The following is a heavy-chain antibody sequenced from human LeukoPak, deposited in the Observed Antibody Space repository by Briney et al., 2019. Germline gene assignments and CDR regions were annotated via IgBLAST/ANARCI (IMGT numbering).Heavy chain of an antibody. J-gene: IGHJ3*01. V-gene: IGHV4-59*01. CDR3: ARGVFGSYYPGY. CDR1: GGSISSYY. Sequence: SETLSLTCTVSGGSISSYYWSWIRQPPGKGLEWIGYIYYSGSTNYNPSLKSRVTISVDTSKNQFSLKLSSVTAADTAVYYCARGVFGSYYPGYWGQGTMVTVSS. D-gene: IGHD1-26*01. CDR2: IYYSGST.